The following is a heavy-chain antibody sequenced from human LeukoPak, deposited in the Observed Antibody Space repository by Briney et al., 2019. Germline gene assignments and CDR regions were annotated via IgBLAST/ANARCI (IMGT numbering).Heavy chain of an antibody. CDR1: GGSISSYY. CDR3: ARDRRSGTGTMDFDY. J-gene: IGHJ4*02. V-gene: IGHV4-59*12. Sequence: SETLSLTCTVSGGSISSYYWSWIRQPPGKGLEWIGYIYYSGSTNYNPSLKSRVTISVDRSKNQFSLKLSSVTAADTAVYYCARDRRSGTGTMDFDYWGQGTLVTVSS. D-gene: IGHD1-7*01. CDR2: IYYSGST.